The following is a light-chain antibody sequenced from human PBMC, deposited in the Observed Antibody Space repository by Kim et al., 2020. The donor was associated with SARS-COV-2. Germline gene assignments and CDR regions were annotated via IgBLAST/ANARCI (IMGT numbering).Light chain of an antibody. CDR1: SLRSYP. Sequence: SSELTQDPAVSVALGQTVRFTCQGDSLRSYPAGWYQQKPGQAPILVMHGKNNVPPSGLDRRFAATSSSNAAFFIISGDPVDDAASYCVSCQFNNDPSVVF. V-gene: IGLV3-19*01. J-gene: IGLJ1*01. CDR2: GKN. CDR3: VSCQFNNDPSVV.